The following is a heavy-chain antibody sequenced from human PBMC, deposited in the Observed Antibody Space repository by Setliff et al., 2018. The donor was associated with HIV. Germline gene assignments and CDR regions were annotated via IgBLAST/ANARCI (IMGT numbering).Heavy chain of an antibody. D-gene: IGHD3-9*01. CDR3: TKGRTYYDILTGRKTNDY. V-gene: IGHV3-15*01. CDR2: IQSKTDGEST. CDR1: GFTFTNAW. Sequence: GSLRLSCAASGFTFTNAWMSWVRQAPGKGLEWVGRIQSKTDGESTDYAAPVKGRFTISRDYSKNTLFLQMNSLKAEDTAMYYCTKGRTYYDILTGRKTNDYWGQGTLVTVS. J-gene: IGHJ4*02.